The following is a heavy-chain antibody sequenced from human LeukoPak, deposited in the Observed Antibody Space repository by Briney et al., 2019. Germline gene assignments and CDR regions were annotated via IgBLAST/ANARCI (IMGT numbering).Heavy chain of an antibody. V-gene: IGHV1-69*06. CDR3: AKLRGGFGEGYYFDY. D-gene: IGHD3-10*01. Sequence: SVKVSCKASGGTLSSYALSWVRQAPGQGLEWMGGIIPIFGTANYAQKFQGRVTITADKSTSTAYMELSSLRSEDTAVYYCAKLRGGFGEGYYFDYWGQGTLVTVSS. J-gene: IGHJ4*02. CDR1: GGTLSSYA. CDR2: IIPIFGTA.